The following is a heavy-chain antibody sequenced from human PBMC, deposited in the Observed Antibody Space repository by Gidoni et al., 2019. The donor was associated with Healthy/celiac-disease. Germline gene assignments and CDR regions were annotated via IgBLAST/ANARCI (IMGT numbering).Heavy chain of an antibody. CDR3: ARSPMIAARPYYFDY. CDR2: INPSGGST. D-gene: IGHD6-6*01. J-gene: IGHJ4*02. V-gene: IGHV1-46*01. CDR1: GYTFTSYY. Sequence: QVQLVQPGAEVKTPGASVKVSCKASGYTFTSYYMHWVRQAPGQGLAWMGIINPSGGSTSYAQKFQGRVTMTRDTSTSTVYMELSSLRSEDTAVYYCARSPMIAARPYYFDYWGQGTLVTVSS.